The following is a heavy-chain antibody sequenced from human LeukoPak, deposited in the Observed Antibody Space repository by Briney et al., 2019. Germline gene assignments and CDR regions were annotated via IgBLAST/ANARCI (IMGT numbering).Heavy chain of an antibody. J-gene: IGHJ4*02. V-gene: IGHV3-7*01. Sequence: GGSLRLSCAASGFIFNDYWMSWVRQAPNKGLEWVANINEVGSEIYYLDSVKGRFTISRDNAKNSPYLQMNSLRAEDTAVYYCATGVYYFDNWGQGTLVTVSS. CDR3: ATGVYYFDN. CDR1: GFIFNDYW. CDR2: INEVGSEI. D-gene: IGHD2-8*01.